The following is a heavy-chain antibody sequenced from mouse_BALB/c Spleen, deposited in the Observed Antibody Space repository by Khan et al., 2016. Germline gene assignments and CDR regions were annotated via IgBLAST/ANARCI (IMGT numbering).Heavy chain of an antibody. CDR3: TRSHGYYAMDY. V-gene: IGHV3-1*02. Sequence: EVQLQESGPDLVKPSQSLSLTCTVTGYSITSGYSWRWIRQFPGNKLEWMGYIHYSGGTKYIPSLKSRISITRDTSKNQFFLQLNSVTPEDTATYYCTRSHGYYAMDYWGQGTSVTVSS. CDR2: IHYSGGT. J-gene: IGHJ4*01. CDR1: GYSITSGYS.